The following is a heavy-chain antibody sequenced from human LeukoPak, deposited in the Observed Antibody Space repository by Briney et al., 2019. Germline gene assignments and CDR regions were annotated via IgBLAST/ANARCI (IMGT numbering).Heavy chain of an antibody. V-gene: IGHV1-69*13. Sequence: SVKVSCKASGGTFSSYAISWVRQAPGQGLEWMGGIIPIFGTANYAQKFQGRVTITADESTSTVYMELSSLRSEDTAVYYCARLEIVVVGGFDYWGQGTLVTVSS. CDR3: ARLEIVVVGGFDY. CDR1: GGTFSSYA. D-gene: IGHD2-21*01. CDR2: IIPIFGTA. J-gene: IGHJ4*02.